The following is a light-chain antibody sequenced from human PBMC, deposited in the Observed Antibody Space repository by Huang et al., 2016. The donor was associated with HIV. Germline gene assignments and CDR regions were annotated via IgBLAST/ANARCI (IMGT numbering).Light chain of an antibody. V-gene: IGKV1-5*03. Sequence: DIQMTQSPSTLSASVGDRVTITCRASQSINSWLAWYQQKPGKAPKPLIYKASSLESGVPSRFSGSGSGTEFTLTISSLQPDDFATYYRQQYNSYPWTFGQGTKVVIK. J-gene: IGKJ1*01. CDR3: QQYNSYPWT. CDR2: KAS. CDR1: QSINSW.